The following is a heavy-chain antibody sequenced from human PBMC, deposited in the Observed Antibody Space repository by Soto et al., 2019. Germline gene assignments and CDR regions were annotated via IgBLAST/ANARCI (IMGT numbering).Heavy chain of an antibody. CDR1: GGSFSSDSFI. CDR2: INYSGTT. Sequence: SETLSLTCSVSGGSFSSDSFIWSWVRQFPGKGLEWIGYINYSGTTYYNPSLRSRITMSVGTSKNQFSLNLSSVTAADTAVYYCARDHKWDGMDVWGQGTTVTVSS. CDR3: ARDHKWDGMDV. D-gene: IGHD1-26*01. J-gene: IGHJ6*02. V-gene: IGHV4-31*03.